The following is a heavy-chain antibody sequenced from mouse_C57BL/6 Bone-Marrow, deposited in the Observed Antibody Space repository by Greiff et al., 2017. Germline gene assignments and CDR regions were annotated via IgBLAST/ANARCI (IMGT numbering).Heavy chain of an antibody. CDR1: GYTFTSYG. Sequence: QVQLQQSGAELARPGASVKLSCKASGYTFTSYGISWVKQRTGQGLEWIGEIYPRSGNTYYNEKFKGKATLTADKSSSTAYMELRSLTSEDSAVYFCARPPYYDGSSYFAYWGQGTLVTVSA. CDR3: ARPPYYDGSSYFAY. V-gene: IGHV1-81*01. D-gene: IGHD1-1*01. J-gene: IGHJ3*01. CDR2: IYPRSGNT.